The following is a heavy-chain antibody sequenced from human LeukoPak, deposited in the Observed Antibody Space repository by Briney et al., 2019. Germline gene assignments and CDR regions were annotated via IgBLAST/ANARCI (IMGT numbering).Heavy chain of an antibody. CDR1: GYSFTSYW. CDR2: IYPGDSDT. CDR3: ASRNYYDSSGPDAFDI. D-gene: IGHD3-22*01. J-gene: IGHJ3*02. V-gene: IGHV5-51*01. Sequence: GESLKISCKGSGYSFTSYWIGWVRQMPGKGLEWMGIIYPGDSDTRYSPSFQGQVTISADKSISTAYLQWSSLKASDTAMYYCASRNYYDSSGPDAFDIWCQGTMVSVSS.